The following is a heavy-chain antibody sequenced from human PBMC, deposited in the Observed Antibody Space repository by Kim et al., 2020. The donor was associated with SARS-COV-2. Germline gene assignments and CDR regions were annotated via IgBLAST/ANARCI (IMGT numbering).Heavy chain of an antibody. CDR3: AGADPQSGVFDY. D-gene: IGHD3-10*01. V-gene: IGHV4-39*07. CDR2: IYYSGST. Sequence: SETLSLTCTVSGGSISSSSYYWGWIRQPPGKGLEWIGSIYYSGSTYYNPSLKSRVTISVDTSKNQFSLKLSSVTAADTAVYYCAGADPQSGVFDYWGQGTLVTVSS. J-gene: IGHJ4*02. CDR1: GGSISSSSYY.